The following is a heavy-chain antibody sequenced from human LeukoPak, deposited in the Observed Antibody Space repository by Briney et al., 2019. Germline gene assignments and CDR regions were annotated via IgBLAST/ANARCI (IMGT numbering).Heavy chain of an antibody. J-gene: IGHJ6*02. CDR3: AKDRIKDTGFYYGMDV. Sequence: GGSLRLSCAASGFTFSSYEMNWVRQAPGKGLEWVSYISTSGNTRYYADSVKGRFTISRDNSKNTLYLQMNSLRAEDTAVYCAKDRIKDTGFYYGMDVWGQGTTVTVSS. V-gene: IGHV3-48*03. D-gene: IGHD2-15*01. CDR2: ISTSGNTR. CDR1: GFTFSSYE.